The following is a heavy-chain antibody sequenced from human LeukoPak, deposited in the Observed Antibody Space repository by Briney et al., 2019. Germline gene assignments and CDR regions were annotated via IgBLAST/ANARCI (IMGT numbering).Heavy chain of an antibody. V-gene: IGHV4-4*09. D-gene: IGHD1-26*01. J-gene: IGHJ5*02. Sequence: PSETLSLTCTVSGGSISSYYWIWIRQPPAKGLEWIGYIYTSVSTNYNPSLKSRVTISVDTSKNQFSLKLSSVTAADTAVYYCARHQGGSYLVWFDPWGQGTLVTVSS. CDR1: GGSISSYY. CDR3: ARHQGGSYLVWFDP. CDR2: IYTSVST.